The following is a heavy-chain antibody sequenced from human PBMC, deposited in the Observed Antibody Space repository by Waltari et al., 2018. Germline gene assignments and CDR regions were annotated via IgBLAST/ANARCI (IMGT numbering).Heavy chain of an antibody. J-gene: IGHJ5*02. D-gene: IGHD2-15*01. CDR3: AKDTSTPMARWFDP. V-gene: IGHV3-30*02. CDR1: GFTFSSYG. CDR2: IRYDGSNK. Sequence: QVQLVESGGGVVQPGGSLRLSCAASGFTFSSYGMHWVRPAPGKGLEWVAFIRYDGSNKYYADSVKGRFTISRDNSKNTLYLQMNSLRAEDTAVYYCAKDTSTPMARWFDPWGQGTLVTVSS.